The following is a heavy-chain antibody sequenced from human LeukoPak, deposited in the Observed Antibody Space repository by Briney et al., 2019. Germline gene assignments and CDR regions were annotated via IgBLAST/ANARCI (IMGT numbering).Heavy chain of an antibody. CDR1: GGSFSGYY. Sequence: SETLSLTCAVYGGSFSGYYWSWIRQPPGKGLEWIGEINHSGSTNYNPSLKSRVTISVDTSKNQFSLKLSSVTAADTAVYYCARHAFGSSWYLDYWDQGTLVTVSS. CDR2: INHSGST. D-gene: IGHD6-13*01. V-gene: IGHV4-34*01. CDR3: ARHAFGSSWYLDY. J-gene: IGHJ4*02.